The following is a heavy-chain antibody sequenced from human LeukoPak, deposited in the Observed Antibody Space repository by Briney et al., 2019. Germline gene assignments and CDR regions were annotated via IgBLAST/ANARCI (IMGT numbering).Heavy chain of an antibody. V-gene: IGHV1-2*02. D-gene: IGHD3-10*01. Sequence: ASAKVSCKASGYTFTGYYLHWVRQAPGQGLEWMGWINPDSGDTNYLQKFQGRVTMTRDTSISTAYMELSRLTSDDTAVYYCTRDLLGGSGTFDPWGQGILVTVSS. CDR3: TRDLLGGSGTFDP. CDR1: GYTFTGYY. J-gene: IGHJ5*02. CDR2: INPDSGDT.